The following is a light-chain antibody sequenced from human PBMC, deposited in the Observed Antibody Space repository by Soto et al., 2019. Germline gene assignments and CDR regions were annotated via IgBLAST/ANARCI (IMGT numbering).Light chain of an antibody. V-gene: IGKV3-20*01. CDR1: QSVSGR. CDR2: GAS. Sequence: EIVFTQSPATLSLSPGERATLSCRASQSVSGRLAWYPQKPGQAPRLLIYGASSRETGIPDRFSGSGSGTDFTLTISRLEPEDFAVDYCQQYGSSTWTFGQGTKVDIK. CDR3: QQYGSSTWT. J-gene: IGKJ1*01.